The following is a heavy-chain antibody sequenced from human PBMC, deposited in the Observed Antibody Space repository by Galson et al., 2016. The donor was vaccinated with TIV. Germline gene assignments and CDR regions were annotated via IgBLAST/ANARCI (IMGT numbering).Heavy chain of an antibody. CDR3: TTRIAISGVIIRDY. V-gene: IGHV3-15*01. J-gene: IGHJ4*02. CDR1: GFTFTNAW. Sequence: SLRLSCAASGFTFTNAWMTWVRQAPGKGLEWVGRIKSKTDGGTRDYSAPVKGRFTISNDDSKNTWYMQLNSLKTDDTAVYYCTTRIAISGVIIRDYWGQGTLVTVSS. CDR2: IKSKTDGGTR. D-gene: IGHD3-3*01.